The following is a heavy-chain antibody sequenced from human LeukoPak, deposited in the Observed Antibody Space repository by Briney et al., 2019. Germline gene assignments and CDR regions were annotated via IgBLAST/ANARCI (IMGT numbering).Heavy chain of an antibody. D-gene: IGHD6-25*01. CDR3: ATGGGYRFAY. V-gene: IGHV7-4-1*02. J-gene: IGHJ4*02. Sequence: GASVKVSCKASGYSITNYAILWVRQAPGQGLEWMGWINTSTEKSTYAPGFTGRYVFSLDSSVNTAYLQISSLKAEDTALYYCATGGGYRFAYWGQGTLVTVSS. CDR2: INTSTEKS. CDR1: GYSITNYA.